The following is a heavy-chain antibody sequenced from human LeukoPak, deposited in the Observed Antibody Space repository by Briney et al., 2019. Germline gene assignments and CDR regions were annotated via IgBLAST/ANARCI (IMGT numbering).Heavy chain of an antibody. CDR3: ARVSISLFGVVTAHFDS. Sequence: SETLSLTCGVSGGSFSGSYWGWLRQPPGKGLEWIGEINLSGSTNYNSSLTSRVTISLDTSKYQFSLNLRSVTTADTAVYYCARVSISLFGVVTAHFDSWGQGTLVAVSS. V-gene: IGHV4-34*01. D-gene: IGHD3-3*01. J-gene: IGHJ4*02. CDR2: INLSGST. CDR1: GGSFSGSY.